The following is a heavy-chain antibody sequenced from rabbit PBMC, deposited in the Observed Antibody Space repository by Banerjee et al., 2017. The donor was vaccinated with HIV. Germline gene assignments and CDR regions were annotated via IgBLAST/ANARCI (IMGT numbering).Heavy chain of an antibody. V-gene: IGHV1S47*01. CDR2: IYPDYGST. CDR3: ARNWIPYGYAFGL. D-gene: IGHD6-1*01. J-gene: IGHJ4*01. Sequence: QEQLVESGGGLVTLGGSLKLSCKASGIDFSSYGFSWVRQAPGKGLEWIAYIYPDYGSTNYASWVNGRFTISLDNAQNTVFLQMTSLTAADTATYFCARNWIPYGYAFGLWGPGTLVTVS. CDR1: GIDFSSYG.